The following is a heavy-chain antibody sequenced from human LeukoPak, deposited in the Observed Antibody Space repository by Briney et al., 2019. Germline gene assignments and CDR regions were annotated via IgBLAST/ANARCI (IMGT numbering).Heavy chain of an antibody. V-gene: IGHV1-24*01. Sequence: ASVTVSCKVSGYTLTELSMHWVRQAPGKGLEWMGGFDPEDGETIYAQKFQGRVTMTEDTSTDTAYMELSSLRSEDTAVYYCATTSLWSGYFNPSQWGQGTLVTVSS. CDR2: FDPEDGET. CDR1: GYTLTELS. J-gene: IGHJ4*02. CDR3: ATTSLWSGYFNPSQ. D-gene: IGHD3-3*01.